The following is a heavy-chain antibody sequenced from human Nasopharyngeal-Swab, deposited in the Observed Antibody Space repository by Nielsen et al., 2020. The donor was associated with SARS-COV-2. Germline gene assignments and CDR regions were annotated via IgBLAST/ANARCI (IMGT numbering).Heavy chain of an antibody. CDR3: ARARGDLGY. CDR2: IYSGGST. CDR1: GFTVSSNY. V-gene: IGHV3-53*03. J-gene: IGHJ4*02. Sequence: GEPLKISCAASGFTVSSNYMSWVRQAPGKGLEWVSVIYSGGSTYYADSVKGRFTISRDNSKNTLYLQMNSLRAEDTAVYYCARARGDLGYWGQGTLVTVSS.